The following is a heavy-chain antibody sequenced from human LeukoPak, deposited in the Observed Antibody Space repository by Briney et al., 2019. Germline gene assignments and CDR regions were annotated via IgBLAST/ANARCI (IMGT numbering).Heavy chain of an antibody. CDR3: AKDWASPVVVPAAILGPIYGMDV. Sequence: GGSLRLSCAASGFTFNNYWMTWFRQAPGKGLEWVANIKQDGTEIFYVDSVRGRFTISRDNSKNTLYLQMNSLRAEDTAVYYCAKDWASPVVVPAAILGPIYGMDVWGQGTTVTVSS. V-gene: IGHV3-7*03. CDR1: GFTFNNYW. J-gene: IGHJ6*02. D-gene: IGHD2-2*01. CDR2: IKQDGTEI.